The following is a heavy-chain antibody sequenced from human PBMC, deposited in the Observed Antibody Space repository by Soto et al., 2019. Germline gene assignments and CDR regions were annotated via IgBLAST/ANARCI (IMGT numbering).Heavy chain of an antibody. V-gene: IGHV1-2*02. CDR1: GYTFTGYY. CDR2: INPNSGGT. J-gene: IGHJ6*02. CDR3: ARDTMVRGVIIKKYYYYGMDV. Sequence: ALVKVSCKASGYTFTGYYMHWVRQAPGQGLEWMGWINPNSGGTNYAQKFQGRVTMTRDTSISTAYMELSRLRSDDTAVYYCARDTMVRGVIIKKYYYYGMDVWGQGTTVTVSS. D-gene: IGHD3-10*01.